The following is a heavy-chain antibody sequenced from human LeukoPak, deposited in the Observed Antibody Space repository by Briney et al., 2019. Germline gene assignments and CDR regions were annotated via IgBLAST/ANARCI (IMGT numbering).Heavy chain of an antibody. CDR1: GGTFSSYA. CDR2: IIPIFGTA. Sequence: GSSVKVSCKASGGTFSSYAISWVRQAPGQGLEWMGGIIPIFGTASYAQKFQGRVTITADESTSTAYMELSSLRSEDTAVYYCARTDCGGDCYSSRGWFDPWGQGTLVTVSS. V-gene: IGHV1-69*01. CDR3: ARTDCGGDCYSSRGWFDP. D-gene: IGHD2-21*02. J-gene: IGHJ5*02.